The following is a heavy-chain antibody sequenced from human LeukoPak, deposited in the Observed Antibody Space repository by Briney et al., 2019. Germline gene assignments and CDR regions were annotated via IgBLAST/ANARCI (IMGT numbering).Heavy chain of an antibody. Sequence: PGGSLRLSCAASGFTFSSYGMSWVRQAPGKGLEWVSAISGSGGSTYYADSVKGRFTISRDNAKNSLYLQMNSLRAEDTAVYYCSRITSVSWGFDIWGQGTMVTVSS. D-gene: IGHD5/OR15-5a*01. CDR2: ISGSGGST. CDR3: SRITSVSWGFDI. J-gene: IGHJ3*02. CDR1: GFTFSSYG. V-gene: IGHV3-23*01.